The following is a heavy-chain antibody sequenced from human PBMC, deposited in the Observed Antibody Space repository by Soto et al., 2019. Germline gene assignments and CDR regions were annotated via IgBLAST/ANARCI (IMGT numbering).Heavy chain of an antibody. J-gene: IGHJ5*02. CDR2: ISYDGSNK. Sequence: QVQLVESGGGVVQPGRSLRLSCAASGFTFSSYGMHWVRQAPGKGLEWVAVISYDGSNKYYADSVKGRFTICRDNSKNTLYLQMNSLRAEDTAVYYCAKTPLSSGVGRFDPWGQGTLVTVSS. CDR1: GFTFSSYG. D-gene: IGHD2-15*01. CDR3: AKTPLSSGVGRFDP. V-gene: IGHV3-30*18.